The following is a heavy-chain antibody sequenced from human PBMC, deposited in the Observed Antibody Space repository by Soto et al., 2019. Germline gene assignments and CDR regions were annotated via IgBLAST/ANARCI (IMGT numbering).Heavy chain of an antibody. CDR2: ISGSGGST. D-gene: IGHD3-22*01. CDR1: GFTFSSYA. V-gene: IGHV3-23*01. CDR3: AKVTDYYYDSSGYYLRYYYYYGMDV. J-gene: IGHJ6*02. Sequence: LRLSCAASGFTFSSYAMSWVRQAPGKGLEWVSAISGSGGSTYYADSVKGRFTISRDNSKNTLYLQMNSLRAEDTAVYYCAKVTDYYYDSSGYYLRYYYYYGMDVWRQGTTVTVSS.